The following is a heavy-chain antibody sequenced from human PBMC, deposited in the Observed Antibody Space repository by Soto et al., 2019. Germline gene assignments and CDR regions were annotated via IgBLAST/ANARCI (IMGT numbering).Heavy chain of an antibody. V-gene: IGHV3-11*01. J-gene: IGHJ5*02. Sequence: QVQLVESGGGVVKTSGSLRIACAASGFTFSDYYMSWVRQAPGKGLEWVSYISSSGNTISYADSVKGRFTISRDNAKNSVYLQMNSLRAEDTALYVCATISSENYYDPVSSWGKGTLVTVSS. D-gene: IGHD3-22*01. CDR2: ISSSGNTI. CDR1: GFTFSDYY. CDR3: ATISSENYYDPVSS.